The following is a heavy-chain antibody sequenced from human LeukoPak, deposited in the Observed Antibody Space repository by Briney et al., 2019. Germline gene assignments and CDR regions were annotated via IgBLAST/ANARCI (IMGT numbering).Heavy chain of an antibody. CDR3: AKGPIVVVTAIPTYFDY. V-gene: IGHV3-30*02. D-gene: IGHD2-21*02. Sequence: PGGSLRLSCTASGFTFSTYGMHWVRQAPGKGLEWVAFIRYDGSNKYYADSVKGRFTISRDNSKNTLYLQMNSLRAEDTAVYYCAKGPIVVVTAIPTYFDYWGQGTLVTVSS. CDR2: IRYDGSNK. CDR1: GFTFSTYG. J-gene: IGHJ4*02.